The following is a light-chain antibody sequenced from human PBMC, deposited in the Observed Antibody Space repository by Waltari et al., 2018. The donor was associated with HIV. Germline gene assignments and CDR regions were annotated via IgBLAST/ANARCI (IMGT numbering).Light chain of an antibody. J-gene: IGLJ2*01. Sequence: QSALTQPASVSGSPGQSITISCSGTSTDIDIYKFVSWYRQFPGKAPQLLISDVGSRPFGIPLRVSGSKSGIAASLTISGLQTDDEADYYCSSYTRSHTLVFGGGTKLTVL. CDR3: SSYTRSHTLV. CDR2: DVG. CDR1: STDIDIYKF. V-gene: IGLV2-14*01.